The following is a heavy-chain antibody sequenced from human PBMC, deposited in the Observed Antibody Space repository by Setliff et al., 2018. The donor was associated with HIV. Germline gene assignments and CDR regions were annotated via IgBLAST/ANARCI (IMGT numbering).Heavy chain of an antibody. CDR2: INPGSGAT. V-gene: IGHV1-46*01. CDR3: VRGFCSSTTCYEDYYYMDV. D-gene: IGHD2-2*01. CDR1: GYTFTGYN. Sequence: ASVKVSCKASGYTFTGYNLHWLRQAPGQGLEWMGVINPGSGATIYAQRLQGRLTMTRDTSTSTVYMELSSLRSADTAVYYCVRGFCSSTTCYEDYYYMDVWGKGSTVTVSS. J-gene: IGHJ6*03.